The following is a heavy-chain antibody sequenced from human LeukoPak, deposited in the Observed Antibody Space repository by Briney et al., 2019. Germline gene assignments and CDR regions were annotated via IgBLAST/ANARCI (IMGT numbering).Heavy chain of an antibody. D-gene: IGHD4-17*01. CDR1: GYSISSGYY. J-gene: IGHJ4*02. Sequence: ETLSLTCTVSGYSISSGYYWGWIRQPPGKGLEWIGSIYHSGNTYYNPSLKSRVTISVDTSKNQFSLKLSSVTAADTAVYYCARAGYGDSDFDYWGQGTLVTVSS. CDR3: ARAGYGDSDFDY. V-gene: IGHV4-38-2*02. CDR2: IYHSGNT.